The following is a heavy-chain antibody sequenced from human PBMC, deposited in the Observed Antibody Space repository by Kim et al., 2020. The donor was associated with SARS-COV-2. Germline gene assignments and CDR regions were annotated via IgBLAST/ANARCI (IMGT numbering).Heavy chain of an antibody. J-gene: IGHJ5*02. Sequence: GRFTISRDNAKNSLYLQMNSLRAEDTAVYYCARDCGGYCSGGSWGVSWFGPWGQGTLLTVSS. D-gene: IGHD2-15*01. V-gene: IGHV3-11*06. CDR3: ARDCGGYCSGGSWGVSWFGP.